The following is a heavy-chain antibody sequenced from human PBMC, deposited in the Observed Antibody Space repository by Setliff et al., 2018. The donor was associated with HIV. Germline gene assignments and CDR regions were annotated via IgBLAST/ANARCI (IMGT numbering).Heavy chain of an antibody. CDR2: IYYSGST. J-gene: IGHJ4*02. D-gene: IGHD2-15*01. CDR1: GGSISNDY. V-gene: IGHV4-59*08. Sequence: SETLSLTCTVSGGSISNDYWGWVRQPPGKGLEWIGNIYYSGSTSYNPSLKSRVTISVDTSKNQFSLKLSSVTAADTAVYCCARLLVAGMLFDYWGQGTLVTVSS. CDR3: ARLLVAGMLFDY.